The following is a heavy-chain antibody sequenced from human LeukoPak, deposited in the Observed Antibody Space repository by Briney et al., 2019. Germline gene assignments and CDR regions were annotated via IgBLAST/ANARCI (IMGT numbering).Heavy chain of an antibody. D-gene: IGHD5-12*01. J-gene: IGHJ4*02. Sequence: PGGSLRLSCAASGFTFSDHYMAWIRQAPGKGLEWVSFISSSSGYENYADSVKGRFTISRDNAKNSLYLQMNSLRAEDTAVYYCARDQSIYGYEIFDYWGQGILVTVSS. V-gene: IGHV3-11*05. CDR2: ISSSSGYE. CDR3: ARDQSIYGYEIFDY. CDR1: GFTFSDHY.